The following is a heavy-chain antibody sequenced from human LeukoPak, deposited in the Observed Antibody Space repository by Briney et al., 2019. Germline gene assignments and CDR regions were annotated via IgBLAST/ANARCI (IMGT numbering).Heavy chain of an antibody. V-gene: IGHV3-30*02. Sequence: PGGSLRLSCAASGFTFSSYGMHWVRQAPGKGLEWVAFIRYDGSNKYYADSVKGRFTISRDNSKNTLYLQMNSLRAEDTAVYYCAKSGYSGYAQVRLVDYWGQGTLVTVSS. CDR1: GFTFSSYG. CDR2: IRYDGSNK. J-gene: IGHJ4*02. D-gene: IGHD5-12*01. CDR3: AKSGYSGYAQVRLVDY.